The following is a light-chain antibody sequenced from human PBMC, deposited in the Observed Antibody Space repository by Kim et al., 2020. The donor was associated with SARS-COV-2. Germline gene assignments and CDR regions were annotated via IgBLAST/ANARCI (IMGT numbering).Light chain of an antibody. V-gene: IGKV3-20*01. CDR3: QQYGGSPTYT. CDR1: QSLSSSF. J-gene: IGKJ2*01. CDR2: ATS. Sequence: EIVLTQSPGTLSLSPGERATLSCRASQSLSSSFLAWFQQKPGQAPRLLMYATSIRATGIPDRFSGSGSGTDFTLTISRLEPEDFAVYYCQQYGGSPTYTFGQGTKLEI.